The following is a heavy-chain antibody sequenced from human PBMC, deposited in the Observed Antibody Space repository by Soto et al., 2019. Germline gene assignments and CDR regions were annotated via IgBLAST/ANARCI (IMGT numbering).Heavy chain of an antibody. V-gene: IGHV1-69*13. CDR3: AGSILRFLEWLLSSYYGMDV. CDR1: GRTFSSCA. CDR2: IIPIFGTV. Sequence: SEEVSCMAYGRTFSSCAISWVRQAPGQGRELMGGIIPIFGTVNYAQKFQGRVTITADESTSTAYMELSSLRSEDTAVYYCAGSILRFLEWLLSSYYGMDVWGQGTTVTVSS. J-gene: IGHJ6*02. D-gene: IGHD3-3*01.